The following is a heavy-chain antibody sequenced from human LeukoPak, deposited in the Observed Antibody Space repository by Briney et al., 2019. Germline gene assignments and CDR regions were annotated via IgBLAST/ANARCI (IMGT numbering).Heavy chain of an antibody. CDR2: IYYRGTT. CDR3: ASLTHYYDSSGFFSFDH. J-gene: IGHJ4*02. V-gene: IGHV4-39*01. D-gene: IGHD3-22*01. Sequence: SETLSLTCTVSGGSISSSSYYWGWIRQPPGKGLEWIGNIYYRGTTYYNPSLKSRVTISVDTSKNQFSLKLSSVTAADTAVYYCASLTHYYDSSGFFSFDHWGQGTLVTVSS. CDR1: GGSISSSSYY.